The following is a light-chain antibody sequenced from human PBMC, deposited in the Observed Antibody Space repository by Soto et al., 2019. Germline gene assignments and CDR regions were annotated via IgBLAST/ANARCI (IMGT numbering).Light chain of an antibody. CDR3: CSYAGGSTVV. CDR2: EVS. J-gene: IGLJ2*01. CDR1: SSDVGSYNL. Sequence: QSALTQPASVSGSPGQSITISCTGTSSDVGSYNLVSWYQQHPGKAPKLMIYEVSERPSGVSNRFSGSKSGNTASLTISGLQAEDEADYYCCSYAGGSTVVFGGGTKLTVL. V-gene: IGLV2-23*02.